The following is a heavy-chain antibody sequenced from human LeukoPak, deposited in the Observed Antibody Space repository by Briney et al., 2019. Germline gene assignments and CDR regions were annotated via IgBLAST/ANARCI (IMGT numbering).Heavy chain of an antibody. D-gene: IGHD3-10*01. CDR1: GFTFSSYG. CDR3: ARDSKGPYYYGSGSYED. CDR2: IWYDGSNK. V-gene: IGHV3-33*01. Sequence: GGSLRLSCAASGFTFSSYGMHWVRQAPGKGLEWVAVIWYDGSNKYYADSVKGRFTISRDNSKNTLYLQMNSLRAEDTAVYYCARDSKGPYYYGSGSYEDWGQGTLVTVSS. J-gene: IGHJ4*02.